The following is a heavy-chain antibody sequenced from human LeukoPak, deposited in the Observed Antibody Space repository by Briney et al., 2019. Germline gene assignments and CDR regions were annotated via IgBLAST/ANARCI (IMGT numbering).Heavy chain of an antibody. J-gene: IGHJ6*03. CDR2: ISSSGSTL. Sequence: TGGSLRLSCAASGFTFSDYYMSWIRQAPGKGLEWVSYISSSGSTLYYADSVKGRFTISRDNAKNSLYLQMNSLRAEDTAVYYCARVSYSGYVLVSYYYYYMDVWGKGTTVTVSS. CDR3: ARVSYSGYVLVSYYYYYMDV. D-gene: IGHD5-12*01. V-gene: IGHV3-11*04. CDR1: GFTFSDYY.